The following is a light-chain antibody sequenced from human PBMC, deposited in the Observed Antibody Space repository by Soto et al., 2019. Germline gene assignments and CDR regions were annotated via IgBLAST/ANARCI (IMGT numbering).Light chain of an antibody. Sequence: QSALTQPDSVSGSPGQSITISCTGTSSDVGGYNYVSWYQQHPGKAPKLMIYDVSNRPSGVSNRFSGSKSGNTASLTISGLQAEEEADYYCSSYTSSSHVVFGGGTKLTVL. V-gene: IGLV2-14*01. CDR2: DVS. J-gene: IGLJ2*01. CDR1: SSDVGGYNY. CDR3: SSYTSSSHVV.